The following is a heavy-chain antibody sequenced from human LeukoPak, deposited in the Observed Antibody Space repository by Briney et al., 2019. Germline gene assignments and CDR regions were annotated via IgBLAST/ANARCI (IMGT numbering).Heavy chain of an antibody. CDR2: ISYDGSNK. D-gene: IGHD6-13*01. CDR1: GFTFSSYA. Sequence: PGGSLRLSCAASGFTFSSYAMHWVRQAPGKGLEWVAVISYDGSNKYYADSVKGRFTISRDNSKNTLYLQMNSLRAEDTAVYYCARDGKSSSWLHYYYYYYMDVWGKGTTVTVSS. CDR3: ARDGKSSSWLHYYYYYYMDV. J-gene: IGHJ6*03. V-gene: IGHV3-30*04.